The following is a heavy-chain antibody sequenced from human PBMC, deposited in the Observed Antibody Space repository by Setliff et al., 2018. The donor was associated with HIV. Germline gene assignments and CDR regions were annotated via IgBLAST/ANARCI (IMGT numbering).Heavy chain of an antibody. CDR2: IYHSGST. J-gene: IGHJ4*02. D-gene: IGHD6-13*01. V-gene: IGHV4-38-2*01. CDR1: SYSISSGYY. Sequence: PSETLSLTCAVSSYSISSGYYWGWIRQPPGKGLEWIGSIYHSGSTYYNPSLKSRVTISVDTSKNQFSLKLSSVTAADTAVYYCARHWLKLIQELQQLPLLDYFDYWGQGTLVTVSS. CDR3: ARHWLKLIQELQQLPLLDYFDY.